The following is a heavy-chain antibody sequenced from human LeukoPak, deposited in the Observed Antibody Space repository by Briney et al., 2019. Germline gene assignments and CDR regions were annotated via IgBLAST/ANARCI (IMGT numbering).Heavy chain of an antibody. CDR1: GGTFSSYA. D-gene: IGHD6-13*01. Sequence: GASVKVSCKASGGTFSSYAISWVRQAPGQGLEWMGRIIPILGIANYAQKFQGRVTITADKSTSTAYMELSGLRSEDTAVYYCARDRAAAAGTFDYWGQGTLVTVSS. V-gene: IGHV1-69*04. CDR3: ARDRAAAAGTFDY. CDR2: IIPILGIA. J-gene: IGHJ4*02.